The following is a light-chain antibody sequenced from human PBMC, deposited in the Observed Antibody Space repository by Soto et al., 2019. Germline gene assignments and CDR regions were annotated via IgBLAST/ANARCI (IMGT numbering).Light chain of an antibody. CDR3: ATWDDSLSSRGV. CDR2: GDV. Sequence: SALDRPPSAAVTPGQTFTISCSGSNSNIGRNSVYLYQQLPGTAPKLVMYGDVQRPSGVPARFSASRPGTSASLSISGLRSEDEADYYFATWDDSLSSRGVFGGGTKVTVL. CDR1: NSNIGRNS. V-gene: IGLV1-47*02. J-gene: IGLJ3*02.